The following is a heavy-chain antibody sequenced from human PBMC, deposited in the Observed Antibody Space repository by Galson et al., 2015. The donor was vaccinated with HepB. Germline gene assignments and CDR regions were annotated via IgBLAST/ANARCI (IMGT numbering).Heavy chain of an antibody. CDR1: GGSISSYY. D-gene: IGHD3-10*01. V-gene: IGHV4-59*05. CDR3: ARHRRVLLWFGELLSPDNHYDMDV. Sequence: SETLSLTCTVSGGSISSYYWSWIRQPAGKGLEWIGSIYYSGTTYYNPSLKSRVTISVDTSKNEFSLKLKSVTAADTAVYYCARHRRVLLWFGELLSPDNHYDMDVWGQGTTVTVSS. J-gene: IGHJ6*02. CDR2: IYYSGTT.